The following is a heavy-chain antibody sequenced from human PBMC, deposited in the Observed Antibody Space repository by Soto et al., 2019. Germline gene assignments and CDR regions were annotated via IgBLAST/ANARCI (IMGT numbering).Heavy chain of an antibody. D-gene: IGHD5-18*01. J-gene: IGHJ4*01. CDR2: FHSSGST. CDR3: ARASGYSYGYDDFFDN. Sequence: QVQLQESGPGLVKPSETLSLTCTVSGGSINGYYWTWLRQSPTNGLDWIGYFHSSGSTKYNPSLESQLTISADTSKNQISLTLSSVTAADTAVYYCARASGYSYGYDDFFDNWGQGTLANVSS. CDR1: GGSINGYY. V-gene: IGHV4-59*01.